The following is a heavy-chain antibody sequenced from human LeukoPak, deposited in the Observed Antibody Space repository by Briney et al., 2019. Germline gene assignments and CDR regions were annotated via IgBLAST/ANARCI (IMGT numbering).Heavy chain of an antibody. CDR1: GFTFSSYA. Sequence: GGSLRLSCAASGFTFSSYAMHWVRQAPGKGLEWVSRINSDGSDTSYADSVKGRFTISRENAKNTLYLQMNSLRAEDTAVYYCARSWGTSGWENFDYWGQGTLVTVSS. D-gene: IGHD6-19*01. V-gene: IGHV3-74*01. CDR2: INSDGSDT. J-gene: IGHJ4*02. CDR3: ARSWGTSGWENFDY.